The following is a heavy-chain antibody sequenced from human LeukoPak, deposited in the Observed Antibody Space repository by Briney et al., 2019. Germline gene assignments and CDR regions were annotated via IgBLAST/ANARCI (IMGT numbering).Heavy chain of an antibody. V-gene: IGHV4-59*01. CDR1: GDSFNECY. Sequence: SETLSLTCSVFGDSFNECYWNWVRQPPGKGVQWIGYIYHNGNSNYNPSLKGRLTISVDTAKNQFSLKLTSVTAADTAVYYCARDGGLQSHFDYWGQGALVTVSS. J-gene: IGHJ4*02. D-gene: IGHD5-24*01. CDR2: IYHNGNS. CDR3: ARDGGLQSHFDY.